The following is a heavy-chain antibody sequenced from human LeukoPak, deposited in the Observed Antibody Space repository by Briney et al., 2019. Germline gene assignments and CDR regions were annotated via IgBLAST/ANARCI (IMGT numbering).Heavy chain of an antibody. CDR1: GGSISSYY. J-gene: IGHJ4*02. V-gene: IGHV4-59*01. Sequence: SETLSLTCTVSGGSISSYYWSWIRQPPGKGLEWIGYIYYSESTNYNPSLKSRVTISVDTSKNQFSLKLSSVTAADTAVYYCAIIAAAGTSFDYWGQGTLVTVSS. D-gene: IGHD6-13*01. CDR2: IYYSEST. CDR3: AIIAAAGTSFDY.